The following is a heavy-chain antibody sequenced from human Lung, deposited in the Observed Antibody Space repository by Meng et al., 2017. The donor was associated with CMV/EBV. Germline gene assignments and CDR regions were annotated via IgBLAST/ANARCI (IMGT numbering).Heavy chain of an antibody. D-gene: IGHD5-18*01. CDR1: GVSISNHY. J-gene: IGHJ4*02. V-gene: IGHV4-59*11. CDR2: VHYTGDT. CDR3: ARGRGYGLDYFDY. Sequence: GSLRLXXTVAGVSISNHYCSWIRQPPGKGLEWIGYVHYTGDTNYKPSLKSRLTTSVDPSKSQFSLKLSSVAAADTAVYFCARGRGYGLDYFDYWGQGPLVTVSS.